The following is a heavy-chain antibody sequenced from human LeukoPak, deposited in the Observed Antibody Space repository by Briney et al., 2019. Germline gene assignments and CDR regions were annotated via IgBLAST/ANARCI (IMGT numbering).Heavy chain of an antibody. J-gene: IGHJ4*02. Sequence: GGSLRLSCAVSGFTFSSYWMHWARQAPGKGLVWVSRISSDGSGTSYADSVKGRFTISRDNAKNTLYLQMNSLGAEDTGVYYCARANHPTYYDSSGYYQDYWGQGTLVTVSS. CDR2: ISSDGSGT. D-gene: IGHD3-22*01. V-gene: IGHV3-74*01. CDR3: ARANHPTYYDSSGYYQDY. CDR1: GFTFSSYW.